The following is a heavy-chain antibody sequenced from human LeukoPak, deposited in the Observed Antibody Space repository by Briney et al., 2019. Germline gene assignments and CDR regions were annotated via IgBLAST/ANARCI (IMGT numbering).Heavy chain of an antibody. CDR1: GGTFSSYA. Sequence: GASVKVSCKASGGTFSSYAINWVRQAPGQGLEWMGRIIPILDIANHAQNFQGRVTITADKSTNTAYMELSSLRSEDTAVYYCARSSRDGYNYWYFDLWGRGTLVNVSS. D-gene: IGHD5-24*01. J-gene: IGHJ2*01. CDR3: ARSSRDGYNYWYFDL. V-gene: IGHV1-69*04. CDR2: IIPILDIA.